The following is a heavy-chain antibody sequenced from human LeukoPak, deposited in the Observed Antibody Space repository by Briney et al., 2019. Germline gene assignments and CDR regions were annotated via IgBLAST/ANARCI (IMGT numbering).Heavy chain of an antibody. V-gene: IGHV1-24*01. D-gene: IGHD1-26*01. Sequence: ASVKVSCKVSGASLSETSIHWVRQAPGQWLEWMGGFDPEDGESIFAQRFQGRFSMTEDTSTDTAYMELRSLRPEDTAVYYCATADKWEPLDYWGQGTLVTASS. J-gene: IGHJ4*02. CDR2: FDPEDGES. CDR3: ATADKWEPLDY. CDR1: GASLSETS.